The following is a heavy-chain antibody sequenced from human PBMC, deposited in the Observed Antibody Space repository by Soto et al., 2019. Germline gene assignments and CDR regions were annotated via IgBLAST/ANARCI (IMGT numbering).Heavy chain of an antibody. CDR1: GGSISSSSYY. V-gene: IGHV4-39*01. D-gene: IGHD2-2*01. CDR2: IYYSGST. J-gene: IGHJ5*02. CDR3: ATLNIVVVPAAMGWFDP. Sequence: QLQLQESGPGLVKPSETLSLTCTVSGGSISSSSYYWGWIRQPPGTGLEWIGSIYYSGSTYYNPSLKSRVTISLDTSKKQFYLKLSSVTAADTAVYYCATLNIVVVPAAMGWFDPWGKGTLVTVSS.